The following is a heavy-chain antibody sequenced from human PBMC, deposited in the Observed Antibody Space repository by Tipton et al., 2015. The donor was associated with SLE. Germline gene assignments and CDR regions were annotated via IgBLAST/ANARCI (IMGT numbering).Heavy chain of an antibody. D-gene: IGHD6-13*01. CDR1: GGSISSYY. Sequence: TLSLTCTVSGGSISSYYWSWIRQPPGKGLEWIGYIYYSGSTNYNPSLKSRVTISVDTSKNQFSLQLSSVTAADTAVYYCARVERAARGFDYWGQGTLFTVSS. J-gene: IGHJ4*02. CDR2: IYYSGST. CDR3: ARVERAARGFDY. V-gene: IGHV4-59*08.